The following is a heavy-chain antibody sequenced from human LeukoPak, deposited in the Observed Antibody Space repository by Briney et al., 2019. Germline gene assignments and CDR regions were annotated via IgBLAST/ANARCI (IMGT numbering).Heavy chain of an antibody. J-gene: IGHJ4*02. V-gene: IGHV3-48*01. CDR3: ARDWVVTPPYYFAY. Sequence: GGSLRLSCAAFGFTFSSYSMNWVRQAPGKGLEWISYISSSSSTIYYADSVKGRFTISRDNAKNSLYLQMNSLRAEDTAVYYCARDWVVTPPYYFAYWGQRTLVTVSS. CDR2: ISSSSSTI. D-gene: IGHD4-23*01. CDR1: GFTFSSYS.